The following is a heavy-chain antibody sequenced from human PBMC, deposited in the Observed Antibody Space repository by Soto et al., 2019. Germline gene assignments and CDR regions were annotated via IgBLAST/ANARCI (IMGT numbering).Heavy chain of an antibody. CDR3: ARDWYSYDYIWGSYPRY. CDR1: GYTFTSYG. J-gene: IGHJ4*02. D-gene: IGHD3-16*02. V-gene: IGHV1-18*01. Sequence: QVQLVQSGAEVKKPGASVKVSCKASGYTFTSYGISWVRQAPGQGLEWMGWISAYNGNTNYAQKLQGRVTMTTDTSTSTAYVELRSMGSDDTAVYYCARDWYSYDYIWGSYPRYWGQGTLVTVSS. CDR2: ISAYNGNT.